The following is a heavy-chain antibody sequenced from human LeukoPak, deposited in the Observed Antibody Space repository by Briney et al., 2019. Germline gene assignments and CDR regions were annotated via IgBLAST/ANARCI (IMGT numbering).Heavy chain of an antibody. CDR2: IIPILGIA. CDR3: ARFGDERQAFGY. V-gene: IGHV1-69*02. CDR1: GGTFSSYT. D-gene: IGHD3-16*01. J-gene: IGHJ4*02. Sequence: GASVKVSCKASGGTFSSYTISWVRQAPGQGLEWMGRIIPILGIANYAQKFQGRVTITADKSTSTAYMELSSLRSEDTAVYYCARFGDERQAFGYWGQGTLVTVSS.